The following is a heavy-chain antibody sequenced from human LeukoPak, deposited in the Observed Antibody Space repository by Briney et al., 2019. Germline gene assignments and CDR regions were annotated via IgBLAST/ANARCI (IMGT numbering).Heavy chain of an antibody. Sequence: KTGESLKISCKDSAYSFSNYWIAWVSQMPGKGLEWMGIIYPGDSDTRYSPSFQGQVTFSADRSINTAYLQWSSLKASDTAMYYCASARITTSGTQFDYWGQGTLITVSS. CDR3: ASARITTSGTQFDY. J-gene: IGHJ4*02. V-gene: IGHV5-51*01. CDR1: AYSFSNYW. D-gene: IGHD1-14*01. CDR2: IYPGDSDT.